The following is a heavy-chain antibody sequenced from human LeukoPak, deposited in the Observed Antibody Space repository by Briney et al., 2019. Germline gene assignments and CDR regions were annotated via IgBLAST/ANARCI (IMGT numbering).Heavy chain of an antibody. Sequence: SETLSLTCTVSGGSISSSSYYWGWIRQPPGKGLEWIGSIYYSGSTYYNPSLKSRVTISVDTSKNQFSLKLNSVTAADTAVYYCVRRTSGSYSDYWGQGTLVTVSS. V-gene: IGHV4-39*01. CDR1: GGSISSSSYY. D-gene: IGHD1-26*01. CDR3: VRRTSGSYSDY. J-gene: IGHJ4*02. CDR2: IYYSGST.